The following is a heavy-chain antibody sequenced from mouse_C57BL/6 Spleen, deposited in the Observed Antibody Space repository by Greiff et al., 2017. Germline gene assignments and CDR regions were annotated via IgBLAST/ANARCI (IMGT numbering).Heavy chain of an antibody. V-gene: IGHV1-61*01. CDR1: GYTFTSYW. CDR2: IYPSDSET. J-gene: IGHJ2*01. CDR3: ARVGLWLRNFDY. Sequence: QVQLQQPGAELVRPGSSVKLSCKASGYTFTSYWMDWVKQRPGQGLEWIGNIYPSDSETHYNQKFKDKATLTVDKSSSTAYMQLSSLTSEDSAVYYCARVGLWLRNFDYWGQGTTLTVSS. D-gene: IGHD2-2*01.